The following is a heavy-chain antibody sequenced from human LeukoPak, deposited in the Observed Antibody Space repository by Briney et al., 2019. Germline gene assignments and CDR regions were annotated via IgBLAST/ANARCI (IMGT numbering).Heavy chain of an antibody. D-gene: IGHD7-27*01. Sequence: GESLRISCKGSGSLFTSYWITWVRQLPGKGLEWMGRIDPSDSYTDYSPSFQGHVTISADKSISTAYLQWRSLKASDTAMYYCTSSPGDFDYWGQGTLATVSS. V-gene: IGHV5-10-1*01. CDR2: IDPSDSYT. CDR3: TSSPGDFDY. CDR1: GSLFTSYW. J-gene: IGHJ4*02.